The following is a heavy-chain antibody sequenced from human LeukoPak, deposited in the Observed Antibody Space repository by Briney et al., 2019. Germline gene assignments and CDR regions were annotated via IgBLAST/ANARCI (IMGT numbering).Heavy chain of an antibody. J-gene: IGHJ4*02. CDR2: INHSGST. Sequence: SETLSLTCAVYGGSFSGYYWSWIRQPPGKGLEWIGEINHSGSTNYNPSLKSRVTISVDPSKNQFSLKLSSVTAADTAVYDCARRCVTVTTVLDFDYWGQGTLVTVSS. V-gene: IGHV4-34*01. CDR1: GGSFSGYY. D-gene: IGHD4-17*01. CDR3: ARRCVTVTTVLDFDY.